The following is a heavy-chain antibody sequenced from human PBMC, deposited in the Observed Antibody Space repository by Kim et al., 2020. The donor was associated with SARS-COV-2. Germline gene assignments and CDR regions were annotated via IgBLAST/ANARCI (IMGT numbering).Heavy chain of an antibody. CDR1: GGTFSSYA. J-gene: IGHJ6*02. Sequence: SVKVSKASGGTFSSYAISWVRQAPGQGLEWMGGIIPIFGTANYAQKFQGRVTITADESTSTAYMELSSLRSEDTAVYYCARGRWGYCSSTSCYRFYYGMDVWGQGTTVTVSS. D-gene: IGHD2-2*01. V-gene: IGHV1-69*13. CDR2: IIPIFGTA. CDR3: ARGRWGYCSSTSCYRFYYGMDV.